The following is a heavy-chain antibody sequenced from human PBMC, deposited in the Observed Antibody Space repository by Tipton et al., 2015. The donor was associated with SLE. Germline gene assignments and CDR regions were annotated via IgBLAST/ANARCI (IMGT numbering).Heavy chain of an antibody. J-gene: IGHJ6*02. Sequence: SLRLSCEASGFTFSSYSMNWVRQAPGKGLEWVSSISSGSSYIYYADSVKGRFTISRDNAKNSLYLQMNSLRAEDTAVYYCARAGDGYNYYYYGMDVWGQGTTVTVSS. CDR2: ISSGSSYI. CDR3: ARAGDGYNYYYYGMDV. CDR1: GFTFSSYS. V-gene: IGHV3-21*01. D-gene: IGHD5-24*01.